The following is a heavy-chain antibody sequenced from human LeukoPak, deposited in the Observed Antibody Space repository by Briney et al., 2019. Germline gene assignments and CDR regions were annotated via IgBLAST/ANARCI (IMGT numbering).Heavy chain of an antibody. V-gene: IGHV1-18*01. Sequence: ASVKVSCKASGYTFTSYGISWVRQAPGQGLEWMGCISAYNGNTNYAQKLQGRVTMTTDTSTSTAYMELSGLRFDDTAVYYCGRDWELRFHQGGLDYWGQGALVTVSS. CDR2: ISAYNGNT. D-gene: IGHD3-3*01. CDR1: GYTFTSYG. J-gene: IGHJ4*02. CDR3: GRDWELRFHQGGLDY.